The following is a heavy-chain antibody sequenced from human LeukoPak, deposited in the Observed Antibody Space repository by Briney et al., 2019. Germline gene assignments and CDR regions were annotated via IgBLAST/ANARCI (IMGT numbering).Heavy chain of an antibody. J-gene: IGHJ3*02. CDR3: AREDDGGDGFDI. V-gene: IGHV3-66*01. D-gene: IGHD4-23*01. Sequence: GGSLRLSCAASGFTVSRNYMSWVRQAAGKGLEWVSVIYSGGSIYYADSVKGRFTISRDNSKNTLYLEMNSLRGEDTAVYYCAREDDGGDGFDIWGQGTMVSVSS. CDR2: IYSGGSI. CDR1: GFTVSRNY.